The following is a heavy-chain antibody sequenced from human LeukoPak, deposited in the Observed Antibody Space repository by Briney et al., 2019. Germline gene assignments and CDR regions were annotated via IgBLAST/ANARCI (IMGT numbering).Heavy chain of an antibody. Sequence: SQTLSLTCTVSGGSISSGGYYWSWIRQPPGKGLEWIGYIYHSGSTYYNPSLKSRVTISVDRSKNQFSLKLSSVTAADTAVYYCAREIAAAGKGADYWGQGTLVTVSS. CDR1: GGSISSGGYY. CDR2: IYHSGST. V-gene: IGHV4-30-2*01. CDR3: AREIAAAGKGADY. D-gene: IGHD6-13*01. J-gene: IGHJ4*02.